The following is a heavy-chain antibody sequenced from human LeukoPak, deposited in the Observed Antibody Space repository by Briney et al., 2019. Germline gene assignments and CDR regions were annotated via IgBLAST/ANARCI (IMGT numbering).Heavy chain of an antibody. Sequence: GVSVMVSCKASGYTFTSYGISWVRQAPGQGLEWMGWISAYNGNTNYAQKIQGRVTMTTDTSTSTAYMELRSLRSDDTAVYYCARVQLQYSGSRGPFDIWGQGTMVSASS. J-gene: IGHJ3*02. V-gene: IGHV1-18*01. D-gene: IGHD1-26*01. CDR2: ISAYNGNT. CDR1: GYTFTSYG. CDR3: ARVQLQYSGSRGPFDI.